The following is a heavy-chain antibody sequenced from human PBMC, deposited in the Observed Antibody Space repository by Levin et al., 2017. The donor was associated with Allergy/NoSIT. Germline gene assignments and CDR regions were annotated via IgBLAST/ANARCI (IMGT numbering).Heavy chain of an antibody. D-gene: IGHD2-2*01. Sequence: ASETLSLTCTVSGDSISYFYWSWIRQPPGKGLEWIGHIQYSGSPNYNPSLKSRVAISIDTSKNQFSLKLRSVTAADTAVYYCAIIGGYRCSTTSCSAYSDFWGQGTLVTVSS. CDR2: IQYSGSP. V-gene: IGHV4-59*08. CDR3: AIIGGYRCSTTSCSAYSDF. J-gene: IGHJ4*02. CDR1: GDSISYFY.